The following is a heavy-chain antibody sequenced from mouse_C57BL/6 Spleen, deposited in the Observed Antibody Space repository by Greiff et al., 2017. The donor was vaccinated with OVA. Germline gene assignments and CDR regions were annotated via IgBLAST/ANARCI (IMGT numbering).Heavy chain of an antibody. CDR2: IYPRDGST. CDR3: ERGNHGSSSAWFAY. D-gene: IGHD1-1*01. V-gene: IGHV1-85*01. J-gene: IGHJ3*01. CDR1: GYTFTSYD. Sequence: QVQLQQSGPELVKPGASVKLSCKASGYTFTSYDINWVKQRPGQGLEWIGWIYPRDGSTKYNEKFKGKATLTVDTSSSTAYMELHSLTSEDSAVYFCERGNHGSSSAWFAYWGQGTLVTVSA.